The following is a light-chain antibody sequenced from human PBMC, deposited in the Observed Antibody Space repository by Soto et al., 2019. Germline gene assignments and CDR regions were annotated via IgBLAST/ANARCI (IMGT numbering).Light chain of an antibody. CDR1: SSNIGSNA. V-gene: IGLV1-44*01. CDR2: SSN. Sequence: QSVLTQPPSASGTPGQRVTISCSGSSSNIGSNAVNCYQQLPGTAPKLLIYSSNQRPSGVPDRFSGSKSGTSASLAISGLQSEDEADYYCAAWDDSLNGVVFGGGTKLTVL. J-gene: IGLJ2*01. CDR3: AAWDDSLNGVV.